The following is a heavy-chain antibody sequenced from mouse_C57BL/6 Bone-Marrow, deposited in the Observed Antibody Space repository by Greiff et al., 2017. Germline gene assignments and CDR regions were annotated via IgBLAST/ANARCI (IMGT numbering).Heavy chain of an antibody. V-gene: IGHV5-12*01. J-gene: IGHJ3*01. CDR1: GFTFSDYY. D-gene: IGHD1-1*01. CDR3: ARPPCYGSSSWFAY. Sequence: EVMLVESGGGLVQPGGSLKLSCAASGFTFSDYYMYWVRQTPEKRLEWVAYISNGGGSTYYPDTVKGRFTISRDNAKNTLYLQMSRLKSEDTAMYYCARPPCYGSSSWFAYWGQGTLVTVSA. CDR2: ISNGGGST.